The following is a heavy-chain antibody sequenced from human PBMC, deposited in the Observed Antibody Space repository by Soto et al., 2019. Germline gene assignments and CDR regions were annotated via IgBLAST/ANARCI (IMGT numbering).Heavy chain of an antibody. CDR3: AKDQAAGAFDI. Sequence: QVQLVESGGGVVQPGRSLRLSCAASGFTFSSYGMHWVRQAPGKGLEWVAVISYDGSNKYYADSVKGRFTISRDNSKNTVYLQMNSLRAEDTAVYYCAKDQAAGAFDIWGQGTMVTVSS. D-gene: IGHD3-10*01. V-gene: IGHV3-30*18. J-gene: IGHJ3*02. CDR2: ISYDGSNK. CDR1: GFTFSSYG.